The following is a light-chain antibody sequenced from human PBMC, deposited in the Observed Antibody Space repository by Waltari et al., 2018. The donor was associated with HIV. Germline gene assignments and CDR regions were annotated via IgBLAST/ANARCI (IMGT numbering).Light chain of an antibody. V-gene: IGKV3-15*01. J-gene: IGKJ1*01. CDR2: GAD. Sequence: MTQSPATLSVSPGEGATISCRASQSVGSRVAWYQQMAGQAPRLLIFGADTRASGIPARFTGSGSETEFTLTISSLQSEDFAVYCCQQYDDWPWTFGQGTKVEIK. CDR3: QQYDDWPWT. CDR1: QSVGSR.